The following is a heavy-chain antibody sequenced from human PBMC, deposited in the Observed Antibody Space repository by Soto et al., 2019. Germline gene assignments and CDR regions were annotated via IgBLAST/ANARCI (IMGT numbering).Heavy chain of an antibody. Sequence: LRLSCAASGFTFSSYGMHWVRQAPGKGLEWVAVIWYDGSNKYYADSVKGRFTISRDNSKNTLYLQMNSLRAEDTAVYYCASLGRGSSSIDYFDYWGQGTLVTVSS. CDR2: IWYDGSNK. CDR1: GFTFSSYG. J-gene: IGHJ4*02. CDR3: ASLGRGSSSIDYFDY. V-gene: IGHV3-33*01. D-gene: IGHD6-6*01.